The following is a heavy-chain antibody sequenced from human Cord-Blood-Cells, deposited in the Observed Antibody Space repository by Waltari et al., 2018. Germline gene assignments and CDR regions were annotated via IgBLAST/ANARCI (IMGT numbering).Heavy chain of an antibody. CDR2: VNPYPGIE. D-gene: IGHD1-7*01. CDR1: AGTFRSYA. Sequence: VQLVQSGAEVKKPGSSVKVSCKASAGTFRSYAISWVRQAPGQGRGWMGVVNPYPGIENNEQKSQGRGTITPEKSTGTAYMGLSTLGSEQMAVYYWAGGRLRYNWNSNLFDPWGQGTLVTVSS. CDR3: AGGRLRYNWNSNLFDP. J-gene: IGHJ5*02. V-gene: IGHV1-69*09.